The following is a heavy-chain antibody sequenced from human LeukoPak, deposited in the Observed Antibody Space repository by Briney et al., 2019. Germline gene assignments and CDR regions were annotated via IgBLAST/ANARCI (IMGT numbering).Heavy chain of an antibody. Sequence: GGSLRLSCAGSGFTFSSYSMNWVRQAPGKGLEWVSSISSSSSYIYYADSVKGRFTISRDNAKNSLYLQMNSLRAEDTAVYYCAREVDYSNYPSGIYWGQGTLVTVSS. V-gene: IGHV3-21*01. CDR2: ISSSSSYI. D-gene: IGHD4-11*01. CDR3: AREVDYSNYPSGIY. CDR1: GFTFSSYS. J-gene: IGHJ4*02.